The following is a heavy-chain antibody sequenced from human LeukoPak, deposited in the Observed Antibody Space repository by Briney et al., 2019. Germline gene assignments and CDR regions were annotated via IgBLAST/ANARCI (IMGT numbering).Heavy chain of an antibody. V-gene: IGHV3-49*04. D-gene: IGHD2-8*01. J-gene: IGHJ6*02. Sequence: GGSLRLSCTGSGFTFGDHAMSWVRQAPGKGLEWVGFIRSKAYGGTTEYAASVKGRFSISREDSKSIAYLQMSSLKIEDTAVYYCARGPIYLWFYNGMDVWGQGTTVTVSS. CDR1: GFTFGDHA. CDR2: IRSKAYGGTT. CDR3: ARGPIYLWFYNGMDV.